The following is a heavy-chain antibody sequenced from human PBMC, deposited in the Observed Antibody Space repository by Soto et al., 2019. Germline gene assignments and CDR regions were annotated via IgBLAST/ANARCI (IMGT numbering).Heavy chain of an antibody. D-gene: IGHD3-22*01. CDR2: ISSSSSTI. Sequence: GGSLRLSCAASGFTFSSYSMNWVRQAPGKGLEWVSYISSSSSTIYYADSVKGRFTISRDNAKNSLYLQMNSLRDEDTAVYYCARERYYDSSGSYFDYWGQGTLVTVSS. J-gene: IGHJ4*02. CDR1: GFTFSSYS. V-gene: IGHV3-48*02. CDR3: ARERYYDSSGSYFDY.